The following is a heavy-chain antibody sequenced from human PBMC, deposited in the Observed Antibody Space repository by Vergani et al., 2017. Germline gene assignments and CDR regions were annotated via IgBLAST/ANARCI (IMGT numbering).Heavy chain of an antibody. J-gene: IGHJ4*02. CDR1: GFTFSSYA. CDR3: AKLAPTELRASLGFDY. D-gene: IGHD1-7*01. V-gene: IGHV3-23*01. Sequence: EVQLLESGGGLVQPGGSLRLSCAASGFTFSSYAMSWVRQAPGKGLEWVSAISGSGGSTYYADSVTGRFTISRDTSKNTLYLQMTSLRAEDTAVYYCAKLAPTELRASLGFDYWGQGTLVTVAS. CDR2: ISGSGGST.